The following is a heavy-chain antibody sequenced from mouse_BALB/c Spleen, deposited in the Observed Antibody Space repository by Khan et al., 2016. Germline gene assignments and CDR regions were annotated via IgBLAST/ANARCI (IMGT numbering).Heavy chain of an antibody. D-gene: IGHD2-1*01. Sequence: QVELQQSGAELARPGASVKLSCKASGYTFTSYWMQWVKQRPGQGLEWIGAIYPGDDDTRNTQKFLGKATLTADKSSSTAYMQLSSLASEDSAVYDCASSGGNYYFDYWGQGTTLTVSS. CDR1: GYTFTSYW. CDR3: ASSGGNYYFDY. V-gene: IGHV1-87*01. J-gene: IGHJ2*01. CDR2: IYPGDDDT.